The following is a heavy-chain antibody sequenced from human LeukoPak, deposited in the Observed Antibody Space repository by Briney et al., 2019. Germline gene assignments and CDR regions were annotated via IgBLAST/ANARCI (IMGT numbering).Heavy chain of an antibody. CDR2: IRYDGSNK. J-gene: IGHJ4*02. Sequence: PGGSLRLSCAASGFTFSSYGMHWVRQAPGKGLEWLAFIRYDGSNKYYADSVKGRFTISRDNSKNTLYLQMNSLRAEDTAVYYCAKDSTPDYYDSSGYFGYWGQGTLVTVSS. CDR3: AKDSTPDYYDSSGYFGY. V-gene: IGHV3-30*02. D-gene: IGHD3-22*01. CDR1: GFTFSSYG.